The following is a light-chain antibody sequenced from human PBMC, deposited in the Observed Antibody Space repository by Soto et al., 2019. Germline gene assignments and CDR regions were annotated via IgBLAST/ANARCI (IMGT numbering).Light chain of an antibody. V-gene: IGKV1-5*01. CDR2: DAF. Sequence: DMQMTQSPSSLSASVGDRVSIPCRESQSISSWLAWYQQKPGTAPKLLIYDAFSLESGVPSMFSGSRSGTEFPLTSSSLQRWDFAAYYCQHSRTVGQGTKV. J-gene: IGKJ1*01. CDR1: QSISSW. CDR3: QHSRT.